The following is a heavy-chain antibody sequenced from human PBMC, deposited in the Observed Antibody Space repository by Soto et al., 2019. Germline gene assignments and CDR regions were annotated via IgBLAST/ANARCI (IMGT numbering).Heavy chain of an antibody. J-gene: IGHJ6*02. V-gene: IGHV3-33*01. D-gene: IGHD3-10*01. Sequence: QVQLVESGGGVVQPGRSLRLSCAASGFTFSSYGMHWVRQAPGKGLEWVAVIWYDGSNKYYADSVKGRFTISRDNSKNTLYLQMNSLRAEDTAVYYCARDLARNRGHYYGMDVWGQGTTVTVSS. CDR3: ARDLARNRGHYYGMDV. CDR2: IWYDGSNK. CDR1: GFTFSSYG.